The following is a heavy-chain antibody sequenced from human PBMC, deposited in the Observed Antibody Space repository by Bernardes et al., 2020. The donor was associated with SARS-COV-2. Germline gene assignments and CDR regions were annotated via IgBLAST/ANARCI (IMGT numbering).Heavy chain of an antibody. CDR2: IRSKAYGGTT. J-gene: IGHJ4*02. CDR1: GFTFGDYA. V-gene: IGHV3-49*03. D-gene: IGHD2-2*01. Sequence: GGSLRLSCTASGFTFGDYAMSWFRQAPGKGLEWVGFIRSKAYGGTTEYAASVKGRFTISRDDSKSIAYLQMNSLKTEDTAVYYCTRGLVPAAMWALFDYWGQGTLVTVSS. CDR3: TRGLVPAAMWALFDY.